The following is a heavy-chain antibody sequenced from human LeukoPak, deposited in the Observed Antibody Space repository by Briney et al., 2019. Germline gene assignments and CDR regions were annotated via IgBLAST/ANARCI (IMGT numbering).Heavy chain of an antibody. Sequence: GGSLRLSCAASGFTFNTYSMNWVRQAPGKGLEWVSYISSSDITRHYADSVKGRFTISRDNANNSLYLQMKNLRAEDTAVYYCARARSGWYASYYSFYMDVWGKGTTVTISS. J-gene: IGHJ6*03. CDR1: GFTFNTYS. CDR3: ARARSGWYASYYSFYMDV. V-gene: IGHV3-48*04. CDR2: ISSSDITR. D-gene: IGHD6-19*01.